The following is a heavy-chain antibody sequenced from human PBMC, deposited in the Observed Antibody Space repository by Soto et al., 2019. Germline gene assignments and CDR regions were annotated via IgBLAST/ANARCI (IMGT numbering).Heavy chain of an antibody. Sequence: EVQLVESGGGLVQPGRSLRLSCAASGFTFDDYAMHWVRQAPGKGLEWVSGISWNSGSIGYADSVKGRFTISRDNAKNSLYLQMNILRAEDTALYYCAKGSYSSGWYATDDPRYWYFDLWGRGTLVTVSS. CDR1: GFTFDDYA. D-gene: IGHD6-19*01. CDR3: AKGSYSSGWYATDDPRYWYFDL. CDR2: ISWNSGSI. V-gene: IGHV3-9*01. J-gene: IGHJ2*01.